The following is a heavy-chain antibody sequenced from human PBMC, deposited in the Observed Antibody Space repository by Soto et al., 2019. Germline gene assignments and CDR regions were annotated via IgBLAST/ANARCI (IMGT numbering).Heavy chain of an antibody. CDR2: ISYDGSNK. J-gene: IGHJ3*02. D-gene: IGHD7-27*01. V-gene: IGHV3-30*03. CDR3: ASNWGYAFDI. Sequence: QVQLVESGGGVVQPGRSLRLSCAASGFTFSSYGMHWVRQAPGKGLEWVAVISYDGSNKYYADSVKGRFTISGDNSKNTLYLQMNSLRAEDTAVYYCASNWGYAFDIWGQGRMVTVSS. CDR1: GFTFSSYG.